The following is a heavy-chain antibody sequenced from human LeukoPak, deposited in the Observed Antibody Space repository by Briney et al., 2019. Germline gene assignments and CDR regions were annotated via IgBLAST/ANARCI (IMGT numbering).Heavy chain of an antibody. CDR3: ARSHYYGSGSYYNGFDY. J-gene: IGHJ4*02. Sequence: SVKVSCKASVGTFSSYAISWVRQAPGQGRECMGGIIPIYGTANYAQKSQGRVTITADEPTSTAYMELSSLRSEDTAVYYCARSHYYGSGSYYNGFDYWGQGTLVTVSS. CDR1: VGTFSSYA. D-gene: IGHD3-10*01. V-gene: IGHV1-69*13. CDR2: IIPIYGTA.